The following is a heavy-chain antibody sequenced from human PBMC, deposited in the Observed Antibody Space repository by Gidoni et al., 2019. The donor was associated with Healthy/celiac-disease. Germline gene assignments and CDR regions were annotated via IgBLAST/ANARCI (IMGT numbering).Heavy chain of an antibody. V-gene: IGHV3-23*01. CDR3: AKDLIAAAGTRWNYYGMDV. CDR2: ISGSGGST. CDR1: GFTFSSYA. Sequence: EVQLLESGGGLVQPGGSLRLSCAASGFTFSSYAMSWVRQAPGKGLEWVSAISGSGGSTYYADSVKGRFTISRDNSKNTLYLQMNSLRAEDTAVYYCAKDLIAAAGTRWNYYGMDVWGQGTTVTVSS. D-gene: IGHD6-13*01. J-gene: IGHJ6*02.